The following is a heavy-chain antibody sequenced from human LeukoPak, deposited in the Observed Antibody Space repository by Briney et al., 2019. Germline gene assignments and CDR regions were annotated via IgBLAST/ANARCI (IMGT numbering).Heavy chain of an antibody. V-gene: IGHV3-23*01. CDR3: AKEIVVVPAANTDY. CDR1: GFTFSSYA. Sequence: GGSVRLSCAASGFTFSSYAMSWVRQAPGKGLEWVSAISGSGGSTYYADSVKGRFTISRDNSKNTLYLQMNSLRAEDTAVYYCAKEIVVVPAANTDYWGQGTLVTVSS. D-gene: IGHD2-2*01. CDR2: ISGSGGST. J-gene: IGHJ4*02.